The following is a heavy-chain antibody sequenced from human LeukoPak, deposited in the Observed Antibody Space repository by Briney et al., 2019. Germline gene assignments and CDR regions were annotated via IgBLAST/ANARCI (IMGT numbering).Heavy chain of an antibody. Sequence: GGSLRLSCAASGFLFSVCTMSWLRQAPGEGLQWVSAITPNGGFATYAESVKGRFIISRDNSRNTLYLQMNSLRAEDTAVYYCAKPHASGIYLPYDNWGQGTPVTVSS. CDR3: AKPHASGIYLPYDN. CDR1: GFLFSVCT. CDR2: ITPNGGFA. D-gene: IGHD3-10*01. V-gene: IGHV3-23*01. J-gene: IGHJ4*02.